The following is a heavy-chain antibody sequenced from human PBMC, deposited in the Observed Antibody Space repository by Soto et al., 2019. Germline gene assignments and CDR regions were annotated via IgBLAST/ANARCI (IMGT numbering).Heavy chain of an antibody. CDR2: IYYSGST. CDR1: GASISSYY. Sequence: SETLSLTCTVSGASISSYYWSWIRQPPGKGLEWIGYIYYSGSTNYNPSLKSRVTISVDTSKNQLSLKLSSVTAADTAVYYCARDYGDYFDYWGQGTLXTVSS. J-gene: IGHJ4*02. CDR3: ARDYGDYFDY. D-gene: IGHD4-17*01. V-gene: IGHV4-59*01.